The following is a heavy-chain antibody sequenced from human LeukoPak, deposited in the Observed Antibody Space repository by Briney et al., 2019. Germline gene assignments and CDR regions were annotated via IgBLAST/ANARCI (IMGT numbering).Heavy chain of an antibody. CDR2: IYTSGST. CDR1: GGSISSYY. V-gene: IGHV4-4*09. CDR3: ARRYCSSTSCHDAFDI. J-gene: IGHJ3*02. D-gene: IGHD2-2*01. Sequence: KSSETLSLTCTVSGGSISSYYWSWIRQPPGKGLEWIGYIYTSGSTNYNPSLKSRVTISVDTSKNQFSLKLSSVTAADTAVYYCARRYCSSTSCHDAFDIWGQGTMVTVPS.